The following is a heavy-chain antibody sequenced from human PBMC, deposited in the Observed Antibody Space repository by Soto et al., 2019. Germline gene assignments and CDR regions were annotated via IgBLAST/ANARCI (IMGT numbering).Heavy chain of an antibody. CDR2: ISGSGGST. Sequence: GGSLRLSCAASGFTFSSYAMSWVRQAPGKGLEWVSAISGSGGSTYYADSVKGRFTISRDNSKNTLYLQMNSLRAEDTAVYYCAKGGDYGDYSPNYYYMDVWGKGTTVTVSS. V-gene: IGHV3-23*01. CDR3: AKGGDYGDYSPNYYYMDV. J-gene: IGHJ6*03. D-gene: IGHD4-17*01. CDR1: GFTFSSYA.